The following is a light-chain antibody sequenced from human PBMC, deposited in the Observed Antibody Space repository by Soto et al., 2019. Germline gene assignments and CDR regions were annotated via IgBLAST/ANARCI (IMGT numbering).Light chain of an antibody. CDR2: AAS. J-gene: IGKJ1*01. CDR3: QQSYSTPRT. Sequence: DIQMTQSPSSLSASVGERVTITCRASQSMSSYLNWYQQKPGKAPKLLIYAASSLQSGVPSRSSGSASGTDFTLTISSLQPEDFATYYCQQSYSTPRTFGQGTKVEIK. CDR1: QSMSSY. V-gene: IGKV1-39*01.